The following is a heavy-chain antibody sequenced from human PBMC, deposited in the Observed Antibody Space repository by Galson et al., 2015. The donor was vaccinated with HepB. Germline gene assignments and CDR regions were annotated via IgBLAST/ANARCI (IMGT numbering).Heavy chain of an antibody. CDR1: GFTVSSNY. CDR2: IYSGGST. Sequence: SLRLSCAASGFTVSSNYMTWVRQAPGKGLEWVSVIYSGGSTYTADSVKGRFTISRDNSKNMLYLQMNSLRFEDTAVYYCARRKEVRGVIGAYYYSAMDVWGQGTPVTVS. D-gene: IGHD3-10*01. J-gene: IGHJ6*02. V-gene: IGHV3-66*02. CDR3: ARRKEVRGVIGAYYYSAMDV.